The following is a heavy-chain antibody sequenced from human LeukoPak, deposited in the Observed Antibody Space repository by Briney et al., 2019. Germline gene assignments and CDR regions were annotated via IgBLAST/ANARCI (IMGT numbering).Heavy chain of an antibody. D-gene: IGHD3-22*01. J-gene: IGHJ5*02. CDR3: ASSGYWVNWFDP. Sequence: SETLSLACTVSGGSISSYYWSWIRQPAGKGLEWIGRIYTRGSTNYNPSLKSRVTMSVDTSKNQFSLKLSSVTAADTAVYYCASSGYWVNWFDPWGQGTLVTVSS. CDR2: IYTRGST. CDR1: GGSISSYY. V-gene: IGHV4-4*07.